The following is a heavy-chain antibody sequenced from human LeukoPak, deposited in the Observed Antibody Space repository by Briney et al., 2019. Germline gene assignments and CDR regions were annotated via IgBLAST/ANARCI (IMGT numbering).Heavy chain of an antibody. CDR3: ARENTYSGYDSVFDY. V-gene: IGHV3-21*01. CDR1: GFTFSSYS. CDR2: ISSSSSYI. J-gene: IGHJ4*02. D-gene: IGHD5-12*01. Sequence: GGSLRLSCAASGFTFSSYSMNWVRQAPGKGLEWVSSISSSSSYIYYADSVKGRFTISRDNAKNSLYLQMNSLRAEDTAVYYCARENTYSGYDSVFDYWGQGTLVTVSS.